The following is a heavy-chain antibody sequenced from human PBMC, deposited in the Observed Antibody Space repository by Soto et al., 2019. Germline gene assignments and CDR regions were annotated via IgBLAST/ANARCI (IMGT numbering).Heavy chain of an antibody. D-gene: IGHD2-15*01. CDR3: ARVQSKLGYCSGGSCYPIAYFDY. J-gene: IGHJ4*02. Sequence: SETLSLTCTVSGGSISSYYWSWIRQPPGKGLEWIGYIYYSGSTNYNPSLKSRVTISVDTSKNQFSLKLSSVTAADTAVYYCARVQSKLGYCSGGSCYPIAYFDYRGQGTLVTVSS. V-gene: IGHV4-59*01. CDR2: IYYSGST. CDR1: GGSISSYY.